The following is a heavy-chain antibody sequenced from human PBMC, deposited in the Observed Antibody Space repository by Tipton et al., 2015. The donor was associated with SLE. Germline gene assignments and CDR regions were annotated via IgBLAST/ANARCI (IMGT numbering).Heavy chain of an antibody. CDR3: ARETGTYYSTWFDS. J-gene: IGHJ5*01. Sequence: TLSLTCTVSGASINRGSYFWTWTRQTAGKGREWIGRIFVSGDTNYNPSLKSRVTMSVDTSKNQFSLEVNSLTASDTAVYYCARETGTYYSTWFDSWGQGTLVTVSS. CDR2: IFVSGDT. V-gene: IGHV4-61*02. CDR1: GASINRGSYF. D-gene: IGHD1-26*01.